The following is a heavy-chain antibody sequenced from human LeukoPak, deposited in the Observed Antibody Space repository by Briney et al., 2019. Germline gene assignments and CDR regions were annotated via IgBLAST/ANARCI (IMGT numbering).Heavy chain of an antibody. D-gene: IGHD3-22*01. CDR1: GFTFSSYA. J-gene: IGHJ5*02. Sequence: GGSLRLSCAASGFTFSSYAMSWDRQAPGKGLEWVSAISGSGGSTYYADSVKGRFTISRDNSKNTLYLQMNSLRAEDTAVYYCARDSSGYYNWFDPWGQGTLVTVSS. CDR2: ISGSGGST. CDR3: ARDSSGYYNWFDP. V-gene: IGHV3-23*01.